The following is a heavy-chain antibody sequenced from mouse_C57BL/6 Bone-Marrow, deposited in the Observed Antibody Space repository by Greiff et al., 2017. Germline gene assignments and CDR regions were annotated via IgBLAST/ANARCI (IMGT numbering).Heavy chain of an antibody. J-gene: IGHJ2*01. CDR3: ARKGYSNWYDY. Sequence: VQLQESGAELVRPGTSVKMSCKASGYTFTNYWIGWAKQRPGHGLEWIGDLYPGGGYTNYNEKFKGKATLTADNSSSTAYMQCSSLTSEDSAIYYCARKGYSNWYDYWGQGTTLTVSS. CDR1: GYTFTNYW. CDR2: LYPGGGYT. V-gene: IGHV1-63*01. D-gene: IGHD2-5*01.